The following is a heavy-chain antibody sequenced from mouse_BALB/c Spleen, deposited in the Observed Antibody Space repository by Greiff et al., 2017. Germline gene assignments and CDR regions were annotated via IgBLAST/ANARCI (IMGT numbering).Heavy chain of an antibody. D-gene: IGHD2-4*01. CDR1: GYSLTSYG. V-gene: IGHV2-9*02. CDR2: IWAGGST. J-gene: IGHJ3*01. Sequence: VMLVESGPGLVAPSQSLSITCTVSGYSLTSYGVHWVRQPPGKGLEWLGVIWAGGSTNYNSALMSRLTINKDNSKSQVFLKMNSLQTDDTAMYYCARADYDWFAYWGQGTLVTVSA. CDR3: ARADYDWFAY.